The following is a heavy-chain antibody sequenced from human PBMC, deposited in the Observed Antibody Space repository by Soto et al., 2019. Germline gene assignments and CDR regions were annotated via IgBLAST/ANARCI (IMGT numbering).Heavy chain of an antibody. CDR2: IYYSGTT. CDR1: GGPLSSCSYY. D-gene: IGHD3-9*01. Sequence: QVLLQESGPGLVKPSETLSLTCTVSGGPLSSCSYYWSLIRQSPGQGLEWVGNIYYSGTTKYNPSLKSRATISVKTSKTQCSRRLPSLSAADTAVYYCARAASPYFDVLSAFPPWGQGTLVTVSS. CDR3: ARAASPYFDVLSAFPP. V-gene: IGHV4-61*01. J-gene: IGHJ5*02.